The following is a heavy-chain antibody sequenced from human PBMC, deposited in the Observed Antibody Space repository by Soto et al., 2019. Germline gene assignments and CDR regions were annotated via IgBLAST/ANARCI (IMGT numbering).Heavy chain of an antibody. J-gene: IGHJ4*02. Sequence: QVELVQSGAEVKKPGSSVKVSCQASEDTFRNYAISWVRQAPGQGLEWMGGIIPIFGTANYAQKFQGRVTITADTSANTVYLELSSLRSEDTAVYYCTKEPGSLWRRWGQGTLVTVSS. V-gene: IGHV1-69*06. CDR2: IIPIFGTA. CDR1: EDTFRNYA. D-gene: IGHD3-10*01. CDR3: TKEPGSLWRR.